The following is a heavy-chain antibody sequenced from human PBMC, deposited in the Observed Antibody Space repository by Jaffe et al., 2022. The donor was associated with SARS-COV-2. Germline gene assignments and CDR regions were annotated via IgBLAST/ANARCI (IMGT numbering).Heavy chain of an antibody. V-gene: IGHV3-30-3*01. CDR3: ARDPVAGLPGWFDP. CDR1: GFTFSSYA. D-gene: IGHD6-19*01. CDR2: ISYDGSNK. Sequence: QVQLVESGGGVVQPGRSLRLSCAASGFTFSSYAMHWVRQAPGKGLEWVAVISYDGSNKYYADSVKGRFTISRDNSKNTLYLQMNSLRAEDTAVYYCARDPVAGLPGWFDPWGQGTLVTVSS. J-gene: IGHJ5*02.